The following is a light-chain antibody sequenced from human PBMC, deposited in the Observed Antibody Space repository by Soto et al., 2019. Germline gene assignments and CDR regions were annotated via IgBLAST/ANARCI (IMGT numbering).Light chain of an antibody. V-gene: IGKV2-30*02. CDR2: KVS. J-gene: IGKJ1*01. Sequence: DVVLTQSPLSLPVTLGQPASISCRSSQSLVHSDGNTYLSWFQQRPGQSPRRLIYKVSNWESGVPDRFSGSGSGTDFTLKISRVEAEDVGFYYCMPATYWPWTFGQGTKVEIK. CDR3: MPATYWPWT. CDR1: QSLVHSDGNTY.